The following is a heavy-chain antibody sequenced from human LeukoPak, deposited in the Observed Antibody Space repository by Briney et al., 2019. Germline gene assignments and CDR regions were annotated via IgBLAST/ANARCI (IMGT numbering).Heavy chain of an antibody. CDR1: GFTFSSSW. Sequence: GGSLRLSCAASGFTFSSSWMHWVRQAPXXXXVWVSRINSDGSNTRYADSVKGRLTISRDNAKNTLYLQMNSLRAEDTAVYYCARDWRFTIGYWGQGTLVTVSS. CDR2: INSDGSNT. D-gene: IGHD3-3*01. J-gene: IGHJ4*02. V-gene: IGHV3-74*01. CDR3: ARDWRFTIGY.